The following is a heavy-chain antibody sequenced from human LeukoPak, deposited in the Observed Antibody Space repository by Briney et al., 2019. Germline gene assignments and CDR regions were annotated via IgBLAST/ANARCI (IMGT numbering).Heavy chain of an antibody. CDR3: ARDGSGSYPTPDY. Sequence: GGSLRLSCAASGFTFSSYWMSWVRQAPGKGLEWVANIKQDGSEKYYVDSVKGRFTISRDNAKNSLYLQMNSLRAEDTAVYYCARDGSGSYPTPDYWGQGTLVTVSS. V-gene: IGHV3-7*01. D-gene: IGHD3-10*01. CDR2: IKQDGSEK. J-gene: IGHJ4*02. CDR1: GFTFSSYW.